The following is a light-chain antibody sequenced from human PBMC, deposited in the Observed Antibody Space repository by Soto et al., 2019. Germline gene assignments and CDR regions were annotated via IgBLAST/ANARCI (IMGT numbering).Light chain of an antibody. CDR1: QSVSNS. CDR3: QQRSTWPCT. V-gene: IGKV3-11*01. Sequence: EVVLTQSPATLSLSPGERATLSCRASQSVSNSLAWYQQRPGQAPRLLIYEASKRATGILASFSGSGSGTDFTLTISSLESEDFAVYYCQQRSTWPCTFGQGTNLEI. CDR2: EAS. J-gene: IGKJ2*02.